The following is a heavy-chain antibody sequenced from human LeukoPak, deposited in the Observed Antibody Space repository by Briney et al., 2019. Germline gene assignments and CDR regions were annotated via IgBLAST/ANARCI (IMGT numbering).Heavy chain of an antibody. Sequence: SVKVSCKASGGTFSSYAISWVRQAPGQGLEWMGGIIPIFGTANYAQKFQGRVTITTDESTSTAYMELSSLRSEDTAVYYCAREGADFWSGYYFDYWGQGTLVTVSS. D-gene: IGHD3-3*01. CDR1: GGTFSSYA. CDR2: IIPIFGTA. CDR3: AREGADFWSGYYFDY. V-gene: IGHV1-69*05. J-gene: IGHJ4*02.